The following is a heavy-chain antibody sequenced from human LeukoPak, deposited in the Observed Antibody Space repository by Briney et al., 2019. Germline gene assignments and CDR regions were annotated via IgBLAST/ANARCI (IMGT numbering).Heavy chain of an antibody. Sequence: SETLSLTCTVSGGSISSSSYYWGWIRQPPGKGLEWIGSIYYSGSTYYNPSLKSRVTISVDTSKNQFSLKLSSVTAADTAVYYCASIYSGYEDAFDIWGQGTLVTVSS. CDR3: ASIYSGYEDAFDI. J-gene: IGHJ4*02. CDR1: GGSISSSSYY. D-gene: IGHD5-12*01. CDR2: IYYSGST. V-gene: IGHV4-39*07.